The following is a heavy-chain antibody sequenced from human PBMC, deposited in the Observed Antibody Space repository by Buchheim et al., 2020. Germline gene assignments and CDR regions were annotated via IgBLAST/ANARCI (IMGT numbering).Heavy chain of an antibody. J-gene: IGHJ6*02. CDR1: GYTFTSYY. CDR3: ASYSSSSLYYYYYGMDV. D-gene: IGHD6-6*01. CDR2: INPSGGST. V-gene: IGHV1-46*03. Sequence: QVQLVQSGAEVKKPGASVKVSCKASGYTFTSYYMHWVRQAPGQGLEWMGIINPSGGSTSYAQKFQGRVTMTRDTSTSTVYLELSSLRSEDTAVYYCASYSSSSLYYYYYGMDVWGQGTT.